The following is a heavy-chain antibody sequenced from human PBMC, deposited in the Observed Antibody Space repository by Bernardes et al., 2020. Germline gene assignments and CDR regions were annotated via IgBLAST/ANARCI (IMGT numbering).Heavy chain of an antibody. J-gene: IGHJ4*02. D-gene: IGHD6-19*01. CDR3: AQTSIAVAEVYFDY. V-gene: IGHV1-69*04. CDR1: GGTFSSYA. Sequence: SVKVSCKASGGTFSSYAISWVRQAPGQGLEWMGRIIPILGIANYAQKFQGRVTITADKSTSTAYMELSSLRSEDTAVYYCAQTSIAVAEVYFDYWGQGTLVTVSS. CDR2: IIPILGIA.